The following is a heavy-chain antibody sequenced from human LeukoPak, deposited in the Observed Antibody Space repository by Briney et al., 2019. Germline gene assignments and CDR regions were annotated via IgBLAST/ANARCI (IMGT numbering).Heavy chain of an antibody. CDR2: INRDGSTT. V-gene: IGHV3-74*01. J-gene: IGHJ4*02. CDR1: GFTFSNYW. D-gene: IGHD3-10*01. CDR3: ARDKKSGESSEIDY. Sequence: GGSLRLSCAASGFTFSNYWVHWVRQAPGKGLVWVSRINRDGSTTRYADSVKGRFTVSRDNAKNTLNLQMNSLRAEDTAVYYCARDKKSGESSEIDYWGQGTLVTVSS.